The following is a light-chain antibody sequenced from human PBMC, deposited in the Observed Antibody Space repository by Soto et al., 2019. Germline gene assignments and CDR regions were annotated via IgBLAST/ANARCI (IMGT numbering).Light chain of an antibody. J-gene: IGKJ1*01. V-gene: IGKV3-11*01. CDR3: QQRSDWPRT. CDR2: DAS. Sequence: EIVLTQSPATLSLSPGEKATLSCRASESVSRFLAWYQQNPGQAPRLPIFDASDRATGISARFSGSGSGTDFTLTISSLEPEDFAVYYCQQRSDWPRTFGQGTKV. CDR1: ESVSRF.